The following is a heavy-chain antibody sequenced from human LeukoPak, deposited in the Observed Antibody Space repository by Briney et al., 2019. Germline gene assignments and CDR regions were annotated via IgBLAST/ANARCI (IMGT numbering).Heavy chain of an antibody. V-gene: IGHV3-7*01. CDR2: IEHHGSEK. CDR1: GFTLSSYW. Sequence: GSLILSCAASGFTLSSYWMTWVRQAPGKGLEWVANIEHHGSEKYYVDSVKGRFTISRDNAKNSLYLQMNSLRAEDTAVYYCARGPFVVINAPDYWGQGTLVTVSS. J-gene: IGHJ4*02. D-gene: IGHD2-21*01. CDR3: ARGPFVVINAPDY.